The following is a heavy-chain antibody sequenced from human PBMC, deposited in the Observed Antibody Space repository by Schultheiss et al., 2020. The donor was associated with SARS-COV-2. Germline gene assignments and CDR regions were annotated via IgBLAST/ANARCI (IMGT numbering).Heavy chain of an antibody. CDR3: ARDSSSPGFDY. D-gene: IGHD6-6*01. J-gene: IGHJ4*02. V-gene: IGHV3-33*08. CDR2: IWYDGSNK. Sequence: GGSLRLSCAASGFTFNSYGMHWVRQAPGKGLEWVAGIWYDGSNKYYADSVKGRFTISRDNSKNTLYLQMNSLRAEDTAVYYCARDSSSPGFDYWGQGTLVTVSS. CDR1: GFTFNSYG.